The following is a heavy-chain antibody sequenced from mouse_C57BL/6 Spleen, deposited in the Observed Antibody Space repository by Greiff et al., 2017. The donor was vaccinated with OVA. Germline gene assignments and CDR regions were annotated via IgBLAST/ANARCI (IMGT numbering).Heavy chain of an antibody. Sequence: EVKLVESGGGLVQPGASLRLSCAASGFTFTDYYMSWVRQPPGKALEWLALIRNKANGYTTEYTASVKGRFTISRDNSQNILYLQMNTLRAEDSATYYCVKADDYYFDVWGTGTTVTVSS. CDR2: IRNKANGYTT. V-gene: IGHV7-4*01. D-gene: IGHD2-4*01. CDR1: GFTFTDYY. J-gene: IGHJ1*03. CDR3: VKADDYYFDV.